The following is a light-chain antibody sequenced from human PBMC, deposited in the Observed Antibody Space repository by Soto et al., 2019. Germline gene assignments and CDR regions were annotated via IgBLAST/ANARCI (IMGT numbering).Light chain of an antibody. CDR3: QSYDISLHNYV. Sequence: QSALTQPPSVSGAPGQRVSISCTGSTSNIGVPYDVHWYQHLPGTAPKLLIYGDNNRPSGVPDRFSGSKSGTSASLAITRLQAEDEADYYCQSYDISLHNYVFGTGTKVTVL. V-gene: IGLV1-40*01. CDR1: TSNIGVPYD. J-gene: IGLJ1*01. CDR2: GDN.